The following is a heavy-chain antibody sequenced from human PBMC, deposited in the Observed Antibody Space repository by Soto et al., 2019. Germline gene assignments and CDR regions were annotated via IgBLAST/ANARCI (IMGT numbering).Heavy chain of an antibody. CDR1: AYTLTELS. Sequence: XSVKVSCKVSAYTLTELSMHWVRQAPGKGLEWMGGFDPEDGETIYAQKFQGRVTMTEDTSTDTAYMELSSLRSEDTAVYYCATDASSSHHAFDIWGQGTMVTASS. J-gene: IGHJ3*02. CDR2: FDPEDGET. CDR3: ATDASSSHHAFDI. V-gene: IGHV1-24*01. D-gene: IGHD6-13*01.